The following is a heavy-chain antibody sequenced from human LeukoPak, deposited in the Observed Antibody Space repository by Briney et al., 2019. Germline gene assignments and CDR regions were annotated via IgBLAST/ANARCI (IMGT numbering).Heavy chain of an antibody. Sequence: SETLSLTCAVYGGSFSGYYWSWIRQPPGKGLEWIGEINHSGSTNYNPSLQSRVTISVDTSKNQFSLKMSSVTAADTAVYYCARVWSSSWPRYSYYMDVWGKGTTVTVSS. CDR3: ARVWSSSWPRYSYYMDV. CDR2: INHSGST. D-gene: IGHD6-13*01. CDR1: GGSFSGYY. V-gene: IGHV4-34*01. J-gene: IGHJ6*03.